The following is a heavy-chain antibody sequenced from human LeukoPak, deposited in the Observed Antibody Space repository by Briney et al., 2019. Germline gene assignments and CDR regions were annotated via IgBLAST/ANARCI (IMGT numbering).Heavy chain of an antibody. CDR2: ISSSSSTI. V-gene: IGHV3-48*01. CDR1: GFTFSSYS. Sequence: GGSLRLSCAASGFTFSSYSMNWVRQAPGKGLEWFSYISSSSSTIYYADSVKGRFTISRDNAKNSLHLQMNSLRAEDTAVYYCARDVDPDYGDYSTQGFDYWGQGTLVTVSS. J-gene: IGHJ4*02. D-gene: IGHD4-17*01. CDR3: ARDVDPDYGDYSTQGFDY.